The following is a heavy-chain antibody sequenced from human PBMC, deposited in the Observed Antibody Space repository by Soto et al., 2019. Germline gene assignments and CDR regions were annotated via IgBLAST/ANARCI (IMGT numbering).Heavy chain of an antibody. CDR1: GSTFTSYL. Sequence: PRESLNISCKGSGSTFTSYLIAWVLQMPGKGLELMARIDPSDSQTNYNPSFQGHVTISVYRSSSTAFLQWDSLEASDTAMYYCTRLSMARYFNYGMDVWGQGTTVTVSS. V-gene: IGHV5-10-1*01. CDR3: TRLSMARYFNYGMDV. J-gene: IGHJ6*01. CDR2: IDPSDSQT. D-gene: IGHD5-12*01.